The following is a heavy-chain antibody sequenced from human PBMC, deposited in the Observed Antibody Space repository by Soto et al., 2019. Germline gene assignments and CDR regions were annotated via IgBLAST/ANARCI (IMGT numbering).Heavy chain of an antibody. CDR3: ARDLSSYSSGWYDL. D-gene: IGHD6-19*01. V-gene: IGHV1-46*01. Sequence: ASVKFSCKASGYTFTNYYMHWVRQAPGQGLDCIGIINPSGGRTNYAQKFQGRVTMTRDTSTSTVYLELTSPRSEDTAVYYCARDLSSYSSGWYDLWGRGTLVTVSS. CDR2: INPSGGRT. J-gene: IGHJ2*01. CDR1: GYTFTNYY.